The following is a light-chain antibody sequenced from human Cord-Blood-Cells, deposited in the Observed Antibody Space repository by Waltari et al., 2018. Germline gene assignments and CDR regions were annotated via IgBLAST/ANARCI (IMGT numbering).Light chain of an antibody. CDR3: QQRSNWPLT. CDR2: EAS. J-gene: IGKJ4*01. Sequence: EIVLTQSPATLSLSPGESATLSFRASQSVSSYLAWYQQKPGQAPRLLIYEASNRATGIPARFSGSGSGTDFTLTISSLEPEDFAVYYCQQRSNWPLTFGGGTKVEIK. V-gene: IGKV3-11*01. CDR1: QSVSSY.